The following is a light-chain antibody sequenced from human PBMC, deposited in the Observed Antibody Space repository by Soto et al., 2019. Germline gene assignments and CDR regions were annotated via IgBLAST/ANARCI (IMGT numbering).Light chain of an antibody. CDR3: SSYTSNSSV. CDR1: SSDVGGYNF. J-gene: IGLJ1*01. Sequence: QSALTQPASVSGSPGQSITISCTGTSSDVGGYNFVSWYQQHPGKAPKLIIYNVFNRPSRVSNRFSGSKSGNTASLTISGLQAEDDAEYYCSSYTSNSSVFGTGTKVTVL. CDR2: NVF. V-gene: IGLV2-14*01.